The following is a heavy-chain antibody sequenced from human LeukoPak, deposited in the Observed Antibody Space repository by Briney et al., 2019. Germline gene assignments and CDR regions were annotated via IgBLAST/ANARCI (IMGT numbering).Heavy chain of an antibody. CDR2: IYSGGGR. D-gene: IGHD6-19*01. CDR1: GFIVSSNY. V-gene: IGHV3-53*01. Sequence: GGSLRLSCAASGFIVSSNYMSWVRQAPGKGLEWVAVIYSGGGRNYADSVKGRFTISRDNSKNTVYLQMNSLRAEDTAVYYCASLFGIGTVTGTGTFDIWGQGTMVTVSS. J-gene: IGHJ3*02. CDR3: ASLFGIGTVTGTGTFDI.